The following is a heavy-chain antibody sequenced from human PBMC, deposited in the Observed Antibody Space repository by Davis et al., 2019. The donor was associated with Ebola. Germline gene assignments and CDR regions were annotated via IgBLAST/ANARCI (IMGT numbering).Heavy chain of an antibody. CDR2: IRSKANSYAT. Sequence: GESLKISCAASGFTFSGSAMHWVRQASGKGLEWVGRIRSKANSYATAYAASVKGRFTISSDDSKNTAYLQMNSLKTEDTAVYYCTSTLIVTNDDYWGQGTLVTVSS. D-gene: IGHD1-26*01. CDR3: TSTLIVTNDDY. J-gene: IGHJ4*02. CDR1: GFTFSGSA. V-gene: IGHV3-73*01.